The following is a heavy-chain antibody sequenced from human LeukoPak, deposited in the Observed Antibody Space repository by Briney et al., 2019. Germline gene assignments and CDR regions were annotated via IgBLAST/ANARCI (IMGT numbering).Heavy chain of an antibody. V-gene: IGHV3-7*01. Sequence: GGSLRLSCAASGFAFSSYWMSWVRQAPGKGPEWVANIKQDGTEKYYVDSVRGRFTISRDNAKNSLYLQMNSLRAEDTAVYYCARHYYDTSGYYGRDYFDYWGQGTLVTVSS. CDR3: ARHYYDTSGYYGRDYFDY. D-gene: IGHD3-22*01. J-gene: IGHJ4*02. CDR2: IKQDGTEK. CDR1: GFAFSSYW.